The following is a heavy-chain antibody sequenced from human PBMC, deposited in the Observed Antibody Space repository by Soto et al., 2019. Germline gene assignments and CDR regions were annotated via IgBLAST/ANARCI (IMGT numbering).Heavy chain of an antibody. CDR1: GGSISSRNW. CDR2: INHSGST. Sequence: SETLSLTCAVSGGSISSRNWWSWVRQPPGKGLEWIGEINHSGSTNYNPSLKSRVTISVDTSKNQFSLKLSSVTAADTAVYYCARAGRRSSSWPKGDYFDYWGQGTLVTVSS. V-gene: IGHV4-4*02. D-gene: IGHD6-13*01. J-gene: IGHJ4*02. CDR3: ARAGRRSSSWPKGDYFDY.